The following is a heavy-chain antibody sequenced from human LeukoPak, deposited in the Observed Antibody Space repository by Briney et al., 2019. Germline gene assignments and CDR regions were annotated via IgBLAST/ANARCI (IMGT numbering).Heavy chain of an antibody. J-gene: IGHJ4*02. V-gene: IGHV4-59*01. D-gene: IGHD7-27*01. Sequence: PSETLSLTCTVSAGSICSYYWSWIRQPPGKGLEWVAYIYYSGSTNYSPSLKSRATVSLDTSKNQFSLKLSSVTAADTAVYYSAGSRRVTGDGTFDYWGQGTLVTVSS. CDR3: AGSRRVTGDGTFDY. CDR2: IYYSGST. CDR1: AGSICSYY.